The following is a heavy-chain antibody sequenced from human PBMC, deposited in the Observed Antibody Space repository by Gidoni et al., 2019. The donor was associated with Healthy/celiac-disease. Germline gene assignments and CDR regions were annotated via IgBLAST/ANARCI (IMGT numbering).Heavy chain of an antibody. CDR2: INPNSGGT. CDR1: GYTFTGHH. D-gene: IGHD3-16*01. J-gene: IGHJ3*02. V-gene: IGHV1-2*04. CDR3: ARDRGITFGGVITDAFDI. Sequence: QVQLVQSGPEVKKPGASVKVSCKASGYTFTGHHMHWVRQAPGQGLEWMGWINPNSGGTNYAQKFQGWVTMTRETSISTAYMELSRLRSDDTAVYYCARDRGITFGGVITDAFDIWGQGTMVTVSS.